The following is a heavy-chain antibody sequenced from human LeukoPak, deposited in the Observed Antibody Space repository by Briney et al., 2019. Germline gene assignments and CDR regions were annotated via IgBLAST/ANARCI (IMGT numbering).Heavy chain of an antibody. CDR3: AGYTYGFGKSY. CDR2: IYYSGST. J-gene: IGHJ4*02. CDR1: GGSISSSSYY. D-gene: IGHD5-18*01. Sequence: SETLSLTCTVSGGSISSSSYYWGWIRQPPGKGLEWIGSIYYSGSTYYNPSLKSRVSMSADTSKNQFSLKLSSVTAADTAVYYCAGYTYGFGKSYWGQGTLVTVSS. V-gene: IGHV4-39*07.